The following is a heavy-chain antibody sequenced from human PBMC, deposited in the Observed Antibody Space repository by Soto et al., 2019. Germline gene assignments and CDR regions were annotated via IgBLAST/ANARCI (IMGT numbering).Heavy chain of an antibody. J-gene: IGHJ2*01. D-gene: IGHD2-21*02. V-gene: IGHV1-69*04. CDR3: ARDRRVTPSRWYFDL. Sequence: SVKVSCKASGGTFSSYTISWVRQAPGQGLEWMGRIIPILGIANYAQKFQGRVTITADKSTSTAYMELSSLRSEDTALYYCARDRRVTPSRWYFDLWGRGTLVTVSS. CDR1: GGTFSSYT. CDR2: IIPILGIA.